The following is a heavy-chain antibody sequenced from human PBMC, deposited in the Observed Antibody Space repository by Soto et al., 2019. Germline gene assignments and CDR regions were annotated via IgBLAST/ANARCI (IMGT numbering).Heavy chain of an antibody. D-gene: IGHD6-13*01. Sequence: LRLSCAASGFTVSSNYMSWVRQAPGKGLEWVSVIYSGGSTYYADSVKGRFTISRDNSKNTLYLQMNSLRAEDTAVYYCARGHSSSWFSYYYYYGMDVWGQGTTVTVSS. CDR2: IYSGGST. CDR3: ARGHSSSWFSYYYYYGMDV. J-gene: IGHJ6*02. V-gene: IGHV3-53*01. CDR1: GFTVSSNY.